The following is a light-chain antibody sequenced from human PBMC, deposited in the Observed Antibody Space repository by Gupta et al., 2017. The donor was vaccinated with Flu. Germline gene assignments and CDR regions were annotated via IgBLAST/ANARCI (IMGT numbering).Light chain of an antibody. V-gene: IGLV2-14*03. CDR1: SSDIGGYNS. Sequence: QSALTQPASVSGSPGQSITISCTGTSSDIGGYNSVYWYQQHPGRAPKLLIFEVTNRPSGVSARFSGSKSGNTASLTIAGLQTEDEANYYCSSYTTTNTIVLFGGGTKLTVL. CDR2: EVT. J-gene: IGLJ2*01. CDR3: SSYTTTNTIVL.